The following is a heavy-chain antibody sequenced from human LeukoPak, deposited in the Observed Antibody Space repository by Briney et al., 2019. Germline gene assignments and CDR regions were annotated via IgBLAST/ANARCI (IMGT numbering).Heavy chain of an antibody. D-gene: IGHD1-7*01. J-gene: IGHJ5*02. Sequence: PGGSLRLSCAASGFTVSSNYMSWVRQAPGKGLEWVSVIYSGGSTYYADSVKGRFTISRDTSKNTLYLQMNSLRAEDTAVYYCARSITGTTLGWFDPWGQGTLVTVS. CDR3: ARSITGTTLGWFDP. CDR1: GFTVSSNY. V-gene: IGHV3-53*01. CDR2: IYSGGST.